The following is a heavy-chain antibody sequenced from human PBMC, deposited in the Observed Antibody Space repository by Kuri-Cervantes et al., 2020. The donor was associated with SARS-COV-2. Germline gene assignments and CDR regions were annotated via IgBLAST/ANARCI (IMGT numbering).Heavy chain of an antibody. CDR3: AIAWSTFDY. Sequence: SETLSLTCAVYGGSFSGYYWSWIRQPPGKGLEWIGEINHSGSTNYNPSLKSRVTMSVDTSKNQFSLKLSSVTAADTAVYYCAIAWSTFDYWGQGTLVTVSS. V-gene: IGHV4-34*01. J-gene: IGHJ4*02. D-gene: IGHD2-15*01. CDR2: INHSGST. CDR1: GGSFSGYY.